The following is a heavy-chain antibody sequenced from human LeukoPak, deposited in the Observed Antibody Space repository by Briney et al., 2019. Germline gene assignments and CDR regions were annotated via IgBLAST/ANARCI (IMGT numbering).Heavy chain of an antibody. CDR1: GGTFSSYA. CDR3: AREVITGTARGSFDY. V-gene: IGHV1-69*05. Sequence: SVKVSCKASGGTFSSYAISWVRQAPGQGLEWMGGIIPIFGTANYAQKFQGRVTITTDESTSTAYMELSSLRSEDTAVYYCAREVITGTARGSFDYWGQGTLVTVFS. CDR2: IIPIFGTA. J-gene: IGHJ4*02. D-gene: IGHD1/OR15-1a*01.